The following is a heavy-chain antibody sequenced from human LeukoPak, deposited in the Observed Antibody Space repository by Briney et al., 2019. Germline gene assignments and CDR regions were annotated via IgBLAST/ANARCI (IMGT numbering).Heavy chain of an antibody. CDR1: GGSISSGGYY. J-gene: IGHJ4*02. D-gene: IGHD3-22*01. Sequence: PLETLSLTCTVSGGSISSGGYYWSWIRQHPGKGLEWIGYIYYSGSTYYNPSLKSRVTISVDTSKNQFSLKLSSVTAADTAVYYCARVYKETYDSSGYYLGGPVDYWGQGTLVTVSS. CDR2: IYYSGST. V-gene: IGHV4-31*03. CDR3: ARVYKETYDSSGYYLGGPVDY.